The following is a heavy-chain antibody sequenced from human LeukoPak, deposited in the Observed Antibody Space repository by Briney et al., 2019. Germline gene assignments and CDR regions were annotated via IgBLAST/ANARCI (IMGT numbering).Heavy chain of an antibody. J-gene: IGHJ4*02. V-gene: IGHV1-2*02. CDR3: ARERRSSGWYPADY. Sequence: ASVKVSCKASGYTFTGYYMHWVRQAPGQGLEWMGWINPNSGGINYAQKFQGRVTMTRDTSISTAYMELSRLRSDDTAVYYCARERRSSGWYPADYWGQGTLVTVSS. CDR2: INPNSGGI. D-gene: IGHD6-19*01. CDR1: GYTFTGYY.